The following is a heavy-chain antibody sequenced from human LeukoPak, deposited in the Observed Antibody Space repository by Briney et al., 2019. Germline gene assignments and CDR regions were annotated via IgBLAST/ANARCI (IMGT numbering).Heavy chain of an antibody. CDR1: GYTFTGYY. D-gene: IGHD3-22*01. CDR3: ATPDYYDSSGPYEYYFDY. Sequence: ASVKVSCKASGYTFTGYYMHWVRQAPGQGLEWMGRINPNSGGTNYAQKFQGRVTMTRDTSISTAYMELSSLRSEDTAVYYCATPDYYDSSGPYEYYFDYWGQGTLVTVSS. CDR2: INPNSGGT. J-gene: IGHJ4*02. V-gene: IGHV1-2*06.